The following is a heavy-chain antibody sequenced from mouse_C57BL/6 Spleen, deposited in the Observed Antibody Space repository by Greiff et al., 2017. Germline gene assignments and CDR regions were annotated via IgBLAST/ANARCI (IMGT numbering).Heavy chain of an antibody. CDR3: ARFDGYYFY. Sequence: DVHLVESGPELVKPGASVKMSCKASGYTFTDYNMHWVKQSHGKSLEWIGYINPNNGGTSYNQKFKGKATLTVNKSSSTAYMELRSLTSEDSAVYYCARFDGYYFYWGQGTTLTVSS. CDR1: GYTFTDYN. CDR2: INPNNGGT. J-gene: IGHJ2*01. V-gene: IGHV1-22*01. D-gene: IGHD2-3*01.